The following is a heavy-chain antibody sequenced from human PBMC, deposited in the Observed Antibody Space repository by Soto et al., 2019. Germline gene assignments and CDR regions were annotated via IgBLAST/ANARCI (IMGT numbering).Heavy chain of an antibody. CDR1: GYSFTSYW. D-gene: IGHD6-6*01. CDR2: IYPGDSDT. CDR3: ARQGSIANRRNWLDP. J-gene: IGHJ5*02. V-gene: IGHV5-51*01. Sequence: GESLKISCNASGYSFTSYWIAWVRQVPGKGLEWMGIIYPGDSDTRYSPSFQGQVTISADKSISTAYLQWSSLTASDTAIYYCARQGSIANRRNWLDPWVQGTPVTVSS.